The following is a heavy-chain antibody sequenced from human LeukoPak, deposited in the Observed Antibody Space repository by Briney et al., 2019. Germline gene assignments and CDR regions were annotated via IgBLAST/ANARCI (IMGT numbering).Heavy chain of an antibody. CDR3: ARQRIAVAEVWFDP. CDR2: IYYSGST. D-gene: IGHD6-19*01. CDR1: GGSISSSSYY. V-gene: IGHV4-39*01. J-gene: IGHJ5*02. Sequence: SETLSLTCTVSGGSISSSSYYWGWIRQPPGKGREWIGSIYYSGSTYYNPSLKSRVTISVDTSKNQFSLKLSSVTAADTAVYYCARQRIAVAEVWFDPWGRGTLVTVSS.